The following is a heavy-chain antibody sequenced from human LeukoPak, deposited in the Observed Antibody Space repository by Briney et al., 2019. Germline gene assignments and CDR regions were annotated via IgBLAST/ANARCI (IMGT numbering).Heavy chain of an antibody. CDR2: MNPNSGNT. CDR1: GYTFTSYD. CDR3: ARGRTVLLWFELDP. Sequence: ASVKDSCKASGYTFTSYDINWVRQATGQGLEWMGWMNPNSGNTGYAQKFQGRVTMTRNTSISTAYMELSSLRSEDTAVYYCARGRTVLLWFELDPWGQGTLVTVSS. J-gene: IGHJ5*02. D-gene: IGHD3-10*01. V-gene: IGHV1-8*01.